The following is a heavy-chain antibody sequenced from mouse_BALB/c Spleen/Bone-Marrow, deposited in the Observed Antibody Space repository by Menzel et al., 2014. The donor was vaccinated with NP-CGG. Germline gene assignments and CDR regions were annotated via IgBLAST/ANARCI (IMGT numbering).Heavy chain of an antibody. J-gene: IGHJ4*01. CDR3: AGAKRYGEMDY. Sequence: VQLQQSGAELARPGASVKLSCKASGYTFTSYWMQWVKQRPGQGLQWIGAFYPGDGDTRYTQRFKDKATLTADKSSSTAYMQLSSLASEDSAVYCCAGAKRYGEMDYWGQGTSVTVSS. V-gene: IGHV1-87*01. CDR1: GYTFTSYW. CDR2: FYPGDGDT. D-gene: IGHD2-14*01.